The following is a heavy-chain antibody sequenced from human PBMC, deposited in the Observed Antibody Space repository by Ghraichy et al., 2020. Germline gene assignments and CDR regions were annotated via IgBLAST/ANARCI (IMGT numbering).Heavy chain of an antibody. CDR3: TTVVRYCSSTSCYAQDY. CDR2: IKSKTDGGTT. D-gene: IGHD2-2*01. J-gene: IGHJ4*02. V-gene: IGHV3-15*01. CDR1: GFTFSNAW. Sequence: GGSLRLSCAASGFTFSNAWMSWVRQAPGKGLEWVGRIKSKTDGGTTDYAAPVKGRFTISRDDSKNTLYLQMNSLKTEDTAVYYCTTVVRYCSSTSCYAQDYWGQGTLVTVSS.